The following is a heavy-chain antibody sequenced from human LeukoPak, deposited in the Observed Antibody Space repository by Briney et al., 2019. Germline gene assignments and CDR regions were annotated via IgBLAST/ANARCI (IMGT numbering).Heavy chain of an antibody. V-gene: IGHV4-34*01. Sequence: SETLSLTCAVYGGSFSGYYWSWIRQPPGKGLEWIGEINHSGSTNYNPSLKSRVTISVDTSKNQFSLKLSSVTAADTAVYYCARRGRYDYVWGSYRIPPRSAFDIWGQGTMVTVSS. J-gene: IGHJ3*02. D-gene: IGHD3-16*02. CDR1: GGSFSGYY. CDR3: ARRGRYDYVWGSYRIPPRSAFDI. CDR2: INHSGST.